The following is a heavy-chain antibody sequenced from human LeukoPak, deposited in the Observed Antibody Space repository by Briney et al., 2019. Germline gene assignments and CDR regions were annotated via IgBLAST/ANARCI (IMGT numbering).Heavy chain of an antibody. Sequence: GASVKVSCKASGYTFTSYGISWVRQAPGQGLEWMGWISAYNGNTNYAQKLQGRVTMTTDTSTSTAYMELRSLRSDDTAVYYCAKVMDYDILTASVDWGQGTLVTVSS. J-gene: IGHJ4*02. CDR1: GYTFTSYG. D-gene: IGHD3-9*01. CDR2: ISAYNGNT. CDR3: AKVMDYDILTASVD. V-gene: IGHV1-18*01.